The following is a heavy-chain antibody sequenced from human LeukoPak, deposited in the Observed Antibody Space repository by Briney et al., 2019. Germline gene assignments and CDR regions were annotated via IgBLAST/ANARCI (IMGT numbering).Heavy chain of an antibody. CDR2: INQDGSEK. D-gene: IGHD7-27*01. CDR1: GFTFSNFW. V-gene: IGHV3-7*01. J-gene: IGHJ4*01. Sequence: GGSLRLSCAGYGFTFSNFWMNWVRQAPGKGLEWVANINQDGSEKYYADSVKGRFTLSRGNAENSVYLQMNNLRPEETAVYYCATLNWESPDYWGQGTQVTVSS. CDR3: ATLNWESPDY.